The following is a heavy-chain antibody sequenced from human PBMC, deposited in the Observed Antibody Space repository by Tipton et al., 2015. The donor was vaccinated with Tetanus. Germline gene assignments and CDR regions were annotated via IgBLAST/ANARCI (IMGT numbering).Heavy chain of an antibody. V-gene: IGHV4-34*01. CDR1: GGSFSGYY. J-gene: IGHJ4*02. Sequence: TLSLTCAVYGGSFSGYYWSWIRQPPGKGLEWIGEINHSGSTNYNPSLKSRVTISVDTSKNQFSLKLSSVTAADTAVYYCAREGNESPEQYRTDYGDSRYYFDYWGQGTLVTVFS. D-gene: IGHD4-17*01. CDR2: INHSGST. CDR3: AREGNESPEQYRTDYGDSRYYFDY.